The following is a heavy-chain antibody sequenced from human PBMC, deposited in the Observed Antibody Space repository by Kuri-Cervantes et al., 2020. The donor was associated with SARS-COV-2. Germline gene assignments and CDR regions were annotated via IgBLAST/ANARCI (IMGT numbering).Heavy chain of an antibody. D-gene: IGHD5-12*01. Sequence: GSLRLSCTVSGGSISSSNYYWGWIRQPPGKGLEWIGSIYNSGSTYYNPSLKSRVTISVDTAKNQFSLKLSSVTATDTAVYYCAGIQTAYSGYDGYYYNYMDVWGKGTTVTVSS. CDR3: AGIQTAYSGYDGYYYNYMDV. CDR1: GGSISSSNYY. J-gene: IGHJ6*03. CDR2: IYNSGST. V-gene: IGHV4-39*01.